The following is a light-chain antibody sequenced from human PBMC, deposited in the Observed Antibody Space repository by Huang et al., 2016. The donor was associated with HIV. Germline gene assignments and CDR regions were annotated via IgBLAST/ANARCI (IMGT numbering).Light chain of an antibody. CDR1: QDISNY. J-gene: IGKJ4*01. V-gene: IGKV1-33*01. Sequence: DIQMTQSPSYLSASVGDRVTITCQASQDISNYLKWYHQKPGKAPKLLIYDASNLETGFPSRFSGSGSGTDFTFTISSLQPEDIATYYCQQYDNLLTFGGGTKVEIK. CDR2: DAS. CDR3: QQYDNLLT.